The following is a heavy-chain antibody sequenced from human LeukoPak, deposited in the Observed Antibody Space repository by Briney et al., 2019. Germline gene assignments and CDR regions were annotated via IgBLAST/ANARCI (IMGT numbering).Heavy chain of an antibody. CDR3: AREKQRIAAAGMGPYYFDY. Sequence: SETLSLTCTVSGYSISSGYYWGWIRQPPGKGLEWIGSIYHSGSTYYNPSLKSRVTISVDTSKNQFSLKLSSVTAADTAVYYCAREKQRIAAAGMGPYYFDYWGQGTLVTVSS. CDR1: GYSISSGYY. CDR2: IYHSGST. J-gene: IGHJ4*02. V-gene: IGHV4-38-2*02. D-gene: IGHD6-13*01.